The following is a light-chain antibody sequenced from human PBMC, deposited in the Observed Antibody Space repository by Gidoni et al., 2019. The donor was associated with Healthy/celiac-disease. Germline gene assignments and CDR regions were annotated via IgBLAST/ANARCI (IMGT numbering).Light chain of an antibody. Sequence: EIVLTQSTATLSLSPGERATLSCRASQSVSSYLAWYQQKPGQAPRLLIHDASNRATGIPARFSGSGSGTDFTLTISIREPEDCAFYYCQQRSNWPPELTFGGGTKVEIK. CDR1: QSVSSY. CDR3: QQRSNWPPELT. CDR2: DAS. J-gene: IGKJ4*01. V-gene: IGKV3-11*01.